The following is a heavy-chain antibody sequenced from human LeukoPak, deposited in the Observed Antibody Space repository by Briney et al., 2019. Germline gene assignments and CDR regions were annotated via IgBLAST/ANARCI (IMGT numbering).Heavy chain of an antibody. Sequence: GGSLGLSCAASEFTFNIYGMHWVRQAPGKGLEWVAIIWYDGNYKYYADSVKGRFTISRDNSKNTLYLQMNSLRAEDTAVYYCARGAEFGESEYFFDYWGQGALVTVSS. CDR1: EFTFNIYG. J-gene: IGHJ4*02. CDR2: IWYDGNYK. CDR3: ARGAEFGESEYFFDY. V-gene: IGHV3-33*01. D-gene: IGHD3-10*01.